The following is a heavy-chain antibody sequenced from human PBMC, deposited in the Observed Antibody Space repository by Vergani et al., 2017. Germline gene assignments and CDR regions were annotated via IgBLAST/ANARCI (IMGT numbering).Heavy chain of an antibody. J-gene: IGHJ6*02. V-gene: IGHV1-69*13. CDR1: GGTFSSYA. CDR2: IIPIFGTA. D-gene: IGHD3-22*01. Sequence: QVQLVQSGAEVKKPGSSVKVSCKASGGTFSSYAISWVRQAPGQGLEWMGRIIPIFGTANYAQKFQGRVTITADESTSTAYMELSSLRSEDTAVYYCARSTLGYYDSSGYYVPYGVDVWGQGTTVTVSS. CDR3: ARSTLGYYDSSGYYVPYGVDV.